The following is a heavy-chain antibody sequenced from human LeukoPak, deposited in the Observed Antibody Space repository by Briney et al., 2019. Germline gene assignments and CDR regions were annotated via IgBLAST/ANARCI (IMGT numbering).Heavy chain of an antibody. V-gene: IGHV4-59*08. J-gene: IGHJ4*02. CDR1: GGSISSYY. Sequence: SETLSLTCTVSGGSISSYYWSWIRQPPGKGLEWIWYIYYSGSTNYNPSLKSRLTISVDTSKNQFSLKLSSVTAADTAVYYCATRDGYNQGFDYWGQGTLVTVSS. CDR2: IYYSGST. CDR3: ATRDGYNQGFDY. D-gene: IGHD5-24*01.